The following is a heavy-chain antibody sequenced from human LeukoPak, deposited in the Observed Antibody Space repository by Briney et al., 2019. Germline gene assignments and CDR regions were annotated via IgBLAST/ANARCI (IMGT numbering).Heavy chain of an antibody. D-gene: IGHD5-18*01. V-gene: IGHV3-23*01. CDR2: IFPSGGEI. J-gene: IGHJ5*02. Sequence: GGSLRLSCAASGFTFSTFAMLWVLQPRGKGLEWVSSIFPSGGEIHYADSVRGRFTISRDNSKSTLSLQMNSLRAEDTAIYYCVTYRQVMLPFEAWGQGTLVTVSS. CDR1: GFTFSTFA. CDR3: VTYRQVMLPFEA.